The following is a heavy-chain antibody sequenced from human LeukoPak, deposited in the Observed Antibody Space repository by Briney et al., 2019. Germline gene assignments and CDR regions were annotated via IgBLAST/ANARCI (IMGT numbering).Heavy chain of an antibody. CDR2: FDPEDGET. CDR3: ATLRYSGSYSGAFDY. Sequence: ASVKVSCKVSGYTLTELSMHWVRQAPGKGLEWMGGFDPEDGETIYAQKFQGRVTMTEDTSTDTAYMELSSLRSEDTAVYYCATLRYSGSYSGAFDYWGQGTLVTVSS. J-gene: IGHJ4*02. CDR1: GYTLTELS. D-gene: IGHD1-26*01. V-gene: IGHV1-24*01.